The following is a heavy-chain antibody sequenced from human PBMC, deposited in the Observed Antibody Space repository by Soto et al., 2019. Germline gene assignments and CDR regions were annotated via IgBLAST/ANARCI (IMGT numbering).Heavy chain of an antibody. V-gene: IGHV1-69*12. CDR3: ARDESGREERYYFDY. D-gene: IGHD1-26*01. CDR2: IIPIFGTA. CDR1: GGTFSSYA. Sequence: QVQLVQSGAEVKKPGSSVKVSCKASGGTFSSYAISWVRQAPGQGLEWMGGIIPIFGTANYAQKFQGRVTITADESTSTAYMERSRLRSEDTAVYYCARDESGREERYYFDYWGQGTLVTVSS. J-gene: IGHJ4*02.